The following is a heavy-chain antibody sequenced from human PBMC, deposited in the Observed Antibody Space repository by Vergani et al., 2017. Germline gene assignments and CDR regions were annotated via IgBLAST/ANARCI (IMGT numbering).Heavy chain of an antibody. CDR1: GGSISSYY. J-gene: IGHJ4*02. Sequence: QVQLQESGPGLVTPSETLYLTCTVSGGSISSYYRSWIRQPPGKGLEWIGYIYYSGCTNYNPSLKSRVTISVDTSKNQFSLKLSSVTAADTAVYYCAANWNVEGGAFDYWGQGTLVTVSS. D-gene: IGHD1-20*01. CDR2: IYYSGCT. CDR3: AANWNVEGGAFDY. V-gene: IGHV4-59*08.